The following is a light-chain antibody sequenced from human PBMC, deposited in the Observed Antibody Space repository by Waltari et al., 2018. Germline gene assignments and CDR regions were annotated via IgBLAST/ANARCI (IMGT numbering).Light chain of an antibody. CDR2: DAS. V-gene: IGKV1-5*01. J-gene: IGKJ1*01. Sequence: DIQMTQSPSSLSASVGDRVIITCRASQSIVVWLAWFQQKPGKAPNLPIHDASDLESGVPSRFSGSGSGTEFTLTINSLQPDDFATYYCQQYSTYPRFGQGTRVEIK. CDR3: QQYSTYPR. CDR1: QSIVVW.